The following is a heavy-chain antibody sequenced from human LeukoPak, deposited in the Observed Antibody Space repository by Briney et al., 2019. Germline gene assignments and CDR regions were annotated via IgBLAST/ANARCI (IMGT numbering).Heavy chain of an antibody. V-gene: IGHV3-30*18. D-gene: IGHD3-9*01. J-gene: IGHJ4*02. CDR1: GFSFSNYG. Sequence: PGGSLRLSCAASGFSFSNYGMHWVRQAPGKGLEWVAVISYDGSNKYYADSVKGRFTISRDNSKDTLYLQMNNLRAEDTAVYYRAKSLLTGRPETLMDWGQGTLVTVSS. CDR3: AKSLLTGRPETLMD. CDR2: ISYDGSNK.